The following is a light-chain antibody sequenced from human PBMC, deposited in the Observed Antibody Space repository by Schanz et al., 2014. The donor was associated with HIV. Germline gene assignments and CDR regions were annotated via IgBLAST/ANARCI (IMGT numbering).Light chain of an antibody. V-gene: IGKV3-15*01. J-gene: IGKJ4*01. CDR2: GAS. CDR3: QQRRNWLT. CDR1: QSVSSN. Sequence: EIVMTQSPATLSVSPGERATLSCRASQSVSSNLAWYQQKPGQAPRLLIYGASTRATGIPARFSGSGSGTEFTLTISSLQSEEFAVYYCQQRRNWLTFGGGTKVEIK.